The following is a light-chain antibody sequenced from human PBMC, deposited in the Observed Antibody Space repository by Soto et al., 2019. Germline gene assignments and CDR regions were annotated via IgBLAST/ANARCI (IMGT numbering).Light chain of an antibody. CDR1: QYIHNY. CDR3: QQSNKYPLT. V-gene: IGKV1-5*03. Sequence: DIQMTQSPSTLSASVGDRVTITCRASQYIHNYLAWYQQKPGEAPKLLIYEAANLESGVPSRFSGSGTGTEFALTIRSLQPDDFATYYCQQSNKYPLTFGQGTRVEI. J-gene: IGKJ1*01. CDR2: EAA.